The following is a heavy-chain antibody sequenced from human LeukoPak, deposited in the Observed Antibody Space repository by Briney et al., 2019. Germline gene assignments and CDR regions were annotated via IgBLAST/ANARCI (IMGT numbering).Heavy chain of an antibody. D-gene: IGHD2-8*01. CDR1: GFTFSSYS. J-gene: IGHJ4*02. V-gene: IGHV3-48*02. CDR3: ANWPLIWGDLEYFDY. Sequence: PGGSLRLSCAASGFTFSSYSMSWVRQAPGKWLEWVSYISSTSSTIYYADSVKGRFTISRDNAKNSLYLQMNSLRDEDTAVYYCANWPLIWGDLEYFDYWGQGTLVTVSS. CDR2: ISSTSSTI.